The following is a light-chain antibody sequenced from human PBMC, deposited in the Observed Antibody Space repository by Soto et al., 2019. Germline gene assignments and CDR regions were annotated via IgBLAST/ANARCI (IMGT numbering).Light chain of an antibody. CDR2: KVS. Sequence: DVVMTQTPLSSPVPLGQPASISCRSSQSLEHSDGNTYLIWLHQRPGQPPRLLIYKVSHRFSGVPDRFSGSGAGTDFTLKISRVEAEDVVIYYCMQATHYRPYTFGPGTKLEIK. CDR1: QSLEHSDGNTY. CDR3: MQATHYRPYT. V-gene: IGKV2-24*01. J-gene: IGKJ2*01.